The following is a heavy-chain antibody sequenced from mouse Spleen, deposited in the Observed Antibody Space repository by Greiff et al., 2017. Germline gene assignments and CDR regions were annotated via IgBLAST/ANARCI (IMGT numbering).Heavy chain of an antibody. CDR2: ISSGSSTI. Sequence: EVNVVESGGGLVKPGGSLKLSCAASGFTFSDYGMHWVRQAPEKGLEWVAYISSGSSTIYYADTVKGRFTISRDNAKNTLFLQMTSLRSEDTAMYYCARSSGLGAWFAYWGQGTLVTVSA. CDR1: GFTFSDYG. V-gene: IGHV5-17*01. CDR3: ARSSGLGAWFAY. D-gene: IGHD3-2*02. J-gene: IGHJ3*01.